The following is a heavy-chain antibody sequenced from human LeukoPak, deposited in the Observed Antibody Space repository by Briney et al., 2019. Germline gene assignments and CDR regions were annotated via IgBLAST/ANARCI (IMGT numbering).Heavy chain of an antibody. Sequence: GESLKISCKGSGYSFTSYWIGWGRQMPGKGLEWMGIFYPGDSDTRYSPSFQGQVTISDDKSITTAYLHWSSLKASDTAMYCCARQGAGIVEGGGFDYWGQGTLVIVSS. CDR1: GYSFTSYW. CDR3: ARQGAGIVEGGGFDY. D-gene: IGHD2-21*01. CDR2: FYPGDSDT. V-gene: IGHV5-51*01. J-gene: IGHJ4*02.